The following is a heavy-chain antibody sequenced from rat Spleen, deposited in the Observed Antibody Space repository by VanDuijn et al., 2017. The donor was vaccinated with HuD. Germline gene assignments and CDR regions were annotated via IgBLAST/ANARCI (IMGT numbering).Heavy chain of an antibody. V-gene: IGHV5S13*01. Sequence: EVQLVESGGGLVQPGRSLHLSCAASGFTFTKYGMSWVRQAPTKGLEWVASIVPSGGSTYYRDSVKGRFTVSRDNAKSTLYLPMDSLRSEDTASYYCARHGDYYDGYYHTPYWYFDFWGPGTMVTVSS. J-gene: IGHJ1*01. CDR3: ARHGDYYDGYYHTPYWYFDF. CDR2: IVPSGGST. CDR1: GFTFTKYG. D-gene: IGHD1-12*03.